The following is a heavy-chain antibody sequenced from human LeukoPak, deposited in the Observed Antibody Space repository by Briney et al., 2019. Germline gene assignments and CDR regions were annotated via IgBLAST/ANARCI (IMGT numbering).Heavy chain of an antibody. CDR1: GFTFSSYS. CDR3: AKSRSYDY. J-gene: IGHJ4*02. V-gene: IGHV3-21*01. D-gene: IGHD1-26*01. Sequence: GGSLRLSCAASGFTFSSYSMNWVRQAPGKGLEWVSSISSSSSYIYYADSLKGRFTISRDNAKNSLYQQMNSLRAEATAVYYCAKSRSYDYWGQGTLVTVSS. CDR2: ISSSSSYI.